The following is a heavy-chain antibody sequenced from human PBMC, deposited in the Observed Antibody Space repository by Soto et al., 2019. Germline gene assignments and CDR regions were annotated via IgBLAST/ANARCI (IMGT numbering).Heavy chain of an antibody. CDR1: GYSFTRYG. D-gene: IGHD3-16*01. V-gene: IGHV1-18*01. CDR3: AMVDVYVTPSPQDV. CDR2: INTYNGNT. Sequence: QVQLVQSRAEVKNPGASVKVSCKASGYSFTRYGIAWARQAPGQGLEWMGWINTYNGNTNYAQNLHGRVTLNTDTSTSTAYMELTSLRSNDTAIYYCAMVDVYVTPSPQDVWGQGTTVIVSS. J-gene: IGHJ6*02.